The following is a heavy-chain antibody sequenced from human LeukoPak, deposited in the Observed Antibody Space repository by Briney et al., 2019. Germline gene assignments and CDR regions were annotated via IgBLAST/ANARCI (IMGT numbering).Heavy chain of an antibody. D-gene: IGHD3-9*01. J-gene: IGHJ5*02. CDR3: ARVVEGLDYDILTGYPNWFDP. CDR1: GYTFTSYD. V-gene: IGHV1-8*01. CDR2: MNPNSGNT. Sequence: ASVKVSRKASGYTFTSYDINWVRQATGQGLEWMGWMNPNSGNTGYAQKFQGRVTMTRNTSISTAYMELSSLRSEDTAVYYCARVVEGLDYDILTGYPNWFDPWGQGTLVTVSS.